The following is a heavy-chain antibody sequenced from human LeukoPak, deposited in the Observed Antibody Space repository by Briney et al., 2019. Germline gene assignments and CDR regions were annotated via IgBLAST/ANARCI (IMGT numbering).Heavy chain of an antibody. CDR2: IYWDDDK. D-gene: IGHD1-26*01. J-gene: IGHJ4*02. Sequence: SGPTLVKPTQTLTLTCTFSGFSLSTSGVGVGWIRQPPGKALEWLALIYWDDDKRYSPSLKSRLTITKDTSKHQVVLTMTNMDPVDTATYYCAHRRYSGSYFDYWGQGTLVTVSS. CDR3: AHRRYSGSYFDY. CDR1: GFSLSTSGVG. V-gene: IGHV2-5*02.